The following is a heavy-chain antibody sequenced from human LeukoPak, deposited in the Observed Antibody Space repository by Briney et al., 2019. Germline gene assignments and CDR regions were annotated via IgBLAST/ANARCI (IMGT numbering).Heavy chain of an antibody. D-gene: IGHD3-22*01. Sequence: GSLILSCAASGFTFSSYEMNLVRQAPGKGLEWVSYISSSGSTIYYADSVKGRFTISRDNAKNSLYLQMNSLRAEDTAVYYCARAFHYYDSSGKPYYFDYWGQGTLVTVSS. J-gene: IGHJ4*02. CDR2: ISSSGSTI. CDR3: ARAFHYYDSSGKPYYFDY. V-gene: IGHV3-48*03. CDR1: GFTFSSYE.